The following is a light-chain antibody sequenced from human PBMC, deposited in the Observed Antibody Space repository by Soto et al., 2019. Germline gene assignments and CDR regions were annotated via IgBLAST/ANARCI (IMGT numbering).Light chain of an antibody. CDR3: QQRSNWPPIT. V-gene: IGKV3-11*01. Sequence: EIVMTQSPATLSLCPGDRATLSCRASQSVSSDFAWYQQKPRQAPRLLLYDASNTATGIPARFSGSGSGTDFTLTIRSLEAEDFAVYYCQQRSNWPPITFGQGTRQEIK. CDR2: DAS. J-gene: IGKJ5*01. CDR1: QSVSSD.